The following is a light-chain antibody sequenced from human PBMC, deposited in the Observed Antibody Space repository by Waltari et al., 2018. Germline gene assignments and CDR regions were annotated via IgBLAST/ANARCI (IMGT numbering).Light chain of an antibody. V-gene: IGLV3-25*03. CDR2: KDS. J-gene: IGLJ2*01. CDR3: QSADSSGTFVV. CDR1: ALPKQY. Sequence: SYELTQPPSVSVSPGQTARITCPGDALPKQYAYWYQQKQGQAPVLVIYKDSERPSGIPARFSGSSSGTTVTLTISGVQAEDEADYYCQSADSSGTFVVFGGGTKLTVL.